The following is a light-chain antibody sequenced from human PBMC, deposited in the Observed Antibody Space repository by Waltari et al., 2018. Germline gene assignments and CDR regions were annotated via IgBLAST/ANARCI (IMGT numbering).Light chain of an antibody. CDR2: DVN. CDR3: SSYTSSTSVV. V-gene: IGLV2-14*03. J-gene: IGLJ2*01. Sequence: QSALTQPASVSGSPGQSITISCTGTSSDVGGYNFVSWYQHHPGKAPKLLIYDVNNRPSGVSYLFSGSKSGNTASLTISGLQAEDEADYYCSSYTSSTSVVFGGGTQLTVL. CDR1: SSDVGGYNF.